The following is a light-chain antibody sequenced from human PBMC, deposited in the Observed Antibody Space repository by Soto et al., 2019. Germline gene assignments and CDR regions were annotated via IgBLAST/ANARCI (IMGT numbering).Light chain of an antibody. CDR3: AAWDDSLNGYWV. CDR1: SSNIGSNT. V-gene: IGLV1-44*01. CDR2: SNN. J-gene: IGLJ3*02. Sequence: QSVLTQPPSASGTPGQRVTISCSGSSSNIGSNTVTWYQQLPGTAPKLLIYSNNQRPSGVLDRFSGSKSGTSASLAISGLQSEDEADYYCAAWDDSLNGYWVFGGGTKVTVL.